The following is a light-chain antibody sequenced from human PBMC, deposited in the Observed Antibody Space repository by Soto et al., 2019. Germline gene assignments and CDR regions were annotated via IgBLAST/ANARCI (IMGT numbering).Light chain of an antibody. V-gene: IGKV1-5*01. CDR2: DAS. Sequence: DIQMTQSPATLSASVGDRGTITCRASQSVSVWLACYQQKPGKAPKLLISDASSLQRGVTSRFSGSGSGTDFTLIIRSLQPDDFATYYCQQYITYSPYTFGQGTKGDIK. CDR1: QSVSVW. J-gene: IGKJ2*01. CDR3: QQYITYSPYT.